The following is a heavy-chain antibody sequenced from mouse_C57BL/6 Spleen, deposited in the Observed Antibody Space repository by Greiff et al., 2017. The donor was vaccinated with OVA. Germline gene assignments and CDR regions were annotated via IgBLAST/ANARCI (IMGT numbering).Heavy chain of an antibody. CDR3: ARKELQDYGRDWYFDV. CDR1: GYTFTSYW. J-gene: IGHJ1*03. V-gene: IGHV1-50*01. Sequence: QVQLQQPGAELVKPGASVKLSCKASGYTFTSYWMQWVKQRPGQGLEWIGEIDPSDSYTNYNQKFKGKATLTVDTSSSTAYMQLSSLTSEDSAVYYCARKELQDYGRDWYFDVWGTGTTVTVSS. D-gene: IGHD1-1*01. CDR2: IDPSDSYT.